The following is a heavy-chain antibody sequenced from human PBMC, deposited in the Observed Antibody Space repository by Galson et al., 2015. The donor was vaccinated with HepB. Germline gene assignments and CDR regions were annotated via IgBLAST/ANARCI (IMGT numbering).Heavy chain of an antibody. J-gene: IGHJ4*02. Sequence: SLRLSCAASGFTFRTYGMSWVRQAPGKGLEWVSTISGADWVSPPSEDFVTTYYADSVKGRFTISRDNSKNTLYLQMDGPKAEDTAVYYCAKYIQVASEGFWGQGTLVTVSS. CDR1: GFTFRTYG. V-gene: IGHV3-23*01. CDR2: ISGADWVSPPSEDFVTT. D-gene: IGHD3-10*01. CDR3: AKYIQVASEGF.